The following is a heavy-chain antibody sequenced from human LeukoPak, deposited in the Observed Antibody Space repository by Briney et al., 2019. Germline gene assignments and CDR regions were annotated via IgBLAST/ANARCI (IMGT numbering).Heavy chain of an antibody. Sequence: SETLSLTXTVSGGSIGSYYWSWIRQAPGKGREGRGYIYYSGSTNYNPSLKGRVTISVDTSKNQFSLKLSSVTAADTAVYYCARDSIVGATLVAFDIWGQGTMVTVSS. D-gene: IGHD1-26*01. CDR2: IYYSGST. CDR3: ARDSIVGATLVAFDI. CDR1: GGSIGSYY. J-gene: IGHJ3*02. V-gene: IGHV4-59*01.